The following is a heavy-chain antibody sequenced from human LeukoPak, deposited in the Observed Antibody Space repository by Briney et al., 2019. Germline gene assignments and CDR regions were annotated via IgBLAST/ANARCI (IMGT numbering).Heavy chain of an antibody. CDR3: TTDHYYDTTNY. D-gene: IGHD3-22*01. Sequence: PGGSLRLSCAASGFTFTNAWMSWVRQAPGKGLEWVGRIKSKSDGGTTDYAAPVKGRFTISRDDSKNMLSPQMNSLKTEDSAVYYCTTDHYYDTTNYWGQGTLVTVSS. V-gene: IGHV3-15*01. J-gene: IGHJ4*02. CDR1: GFTFTNAW. CDR2: IKSKSDGGTT.